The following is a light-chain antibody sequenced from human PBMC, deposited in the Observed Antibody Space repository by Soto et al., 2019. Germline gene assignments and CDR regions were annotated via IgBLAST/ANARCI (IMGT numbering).Light chain of an antibody. CDR2: KAS. V-gene: IGKV1-5*03. CDR3: QQYNGYPLT. CDR1: QRIRSA. J-gene: IGKJ4*01. Sequence: DIQMTQSPSTLSASVGDRVTITCRASQRIRSALAWYQYKPGTAPKILIYKASTLQSGVPSRFSGTGYGTDFTYTISSLQPDDLSTSYCQQYNGYPLTFGGGTKLEIK.